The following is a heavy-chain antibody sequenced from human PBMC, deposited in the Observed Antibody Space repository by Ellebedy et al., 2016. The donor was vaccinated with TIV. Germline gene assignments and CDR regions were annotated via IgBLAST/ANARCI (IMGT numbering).Heavy chain of an antibody. Sequence: SETLSLTXTVSGGSISSYYWSWIRQPPGKGLEWIGYIYYSGSTNYNPSLKSRVTISVDTSKNQFSLKLSSVTAADTAVYYCARASVRGVTNTDYWGQGTLVTVSS. CDR3: ARASVRGVTNTDY. D-gene: IGHD3-10*01. V-gene: IGHV4-59*01. CDR2: IYYSGST. CDR1: GGSISSYY. J-gene: IGHJ4*02.